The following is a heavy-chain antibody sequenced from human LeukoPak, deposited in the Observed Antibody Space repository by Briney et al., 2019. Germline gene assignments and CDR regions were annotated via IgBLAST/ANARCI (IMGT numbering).Heavy chain of an antibody. V-gene: IGHV4-61*05. D-gene: IGHD1-26*01. J-gene: IGHJ5*02. Sequence: PSETLSLTCTVSGGPISSSSYYWGWIRQPPGKGLEWLGYIYYSGSTNYNPSLKSRVTISVDTSKNQFSLKLSSVTAADTAVYYCARGIVGATGNWFDPWGQGTLVTVSS. CDR2: IYYSGST. CDR3: ARGIVGATGNWFDP. CDR1: GGPISSSSYY.